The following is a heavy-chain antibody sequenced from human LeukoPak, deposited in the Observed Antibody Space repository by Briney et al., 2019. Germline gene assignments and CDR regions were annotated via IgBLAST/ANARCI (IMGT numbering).Heavy chain of an antibody. CDR1: GASISSHY. D-gene: IGHD2-2*01. CDR3: ARHEGIPAALFMLDV. Sequence: SETPSLTCTVSGASISSHYWSWIRQSPGKGLVWIGYISDTGTTNYNPSLKSRVTISVDTAKNQFSLSMRSVTAADTAVYFCARHEGIPAALFMLDVWGQGTTVIVSS. J-gene: IGHJ6*02. V-gene: IGHV4-59*08. CDR2: ISDTGTT.